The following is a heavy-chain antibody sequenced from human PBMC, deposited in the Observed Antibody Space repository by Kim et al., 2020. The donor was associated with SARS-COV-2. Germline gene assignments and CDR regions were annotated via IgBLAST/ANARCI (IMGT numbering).Heavy chain of an antibody. J-gene: IGHJ4*02. CDR1: GFTFGDYA. V-gene: IGHV3-9*01. CDR2: ITWNSITI. Sequence: GGYLRLSCAASGFTFGDYAMHWVRQAPGKGLEWVSSITWNSITIGYADSVKGRFTISRDNAKNSLYLQMNSLRAEDTALYYCAKDGKGAAAGDFDSWGQGTLVTVSS. CDR3: AKDGKGAAAGDFDS. D-gene: IGHD6-13*01.